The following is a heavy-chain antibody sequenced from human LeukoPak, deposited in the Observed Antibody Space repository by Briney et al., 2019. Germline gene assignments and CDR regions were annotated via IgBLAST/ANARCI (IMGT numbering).Heavy chain of an antibody. D-gene: IGHD3-3*01. Sequence: GSSVKVSCKASGGTFSSYAISWVRQAPGQGLEWMGRIIPILGIANYAQKFQGRVTITADKSTSTAYMELSSLRSEDTAVYYCARETYYDFWSGWRSPIWFDPWGQGTLVTVSS. CDR3: ARETYYDFWSGWRSPIWFDP. CDR2: IIPILGIA. J-gene: IGHJ5*02. CDR1: GGTFSSYA. V-gene: IGHV1-69*04.